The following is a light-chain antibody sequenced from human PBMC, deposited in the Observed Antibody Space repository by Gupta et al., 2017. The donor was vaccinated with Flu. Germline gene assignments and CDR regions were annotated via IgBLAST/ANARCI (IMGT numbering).Light chain of an antibody. CDR3: AAWDDSLNGNWV. CDR1: SSNIGSNH. CDR2: TNN. V-gene: IGLV1-44*01. J-gene: IGLJ3*02. Sequence: QSVLTQPPSASGTPGQRVTISCSGRSSNIGSNHVNWYQHLPGTAPKLLSYTNNQRPSGVPDRCSGSKSGTAASLAISGLQSEDEADYYCAAWDDSLNGNWVFGGGTRLTVL.